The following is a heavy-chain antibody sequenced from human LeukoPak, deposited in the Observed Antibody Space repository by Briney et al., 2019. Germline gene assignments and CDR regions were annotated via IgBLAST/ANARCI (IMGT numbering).Heavy chain of an antibody. CDR2: LYYSGST. CDR3: AKEVSRRGFDP. CDR1: GVSISSSSYY. Sequence: SETLSLTCTVSGVSISSSSYYWGWIRQTPGKGLEWIGSLYYSGSTFYNPSLKSRVTLSVDTSKNHFSLKMNSVTAADTAVYYCAKEVSRRGFDPWGQGTLVTVSS. V-gene: IGHV4-39*07. D-gene: IGHD2-2*01. J-gene: IGHJ5*02.